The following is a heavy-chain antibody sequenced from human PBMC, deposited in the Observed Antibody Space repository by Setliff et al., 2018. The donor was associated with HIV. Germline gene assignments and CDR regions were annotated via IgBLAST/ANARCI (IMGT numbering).Heavy chain of an antibody. CDR2: VYYTGKT. D-gene: IGHD2-15*01. V-gene: IGHV4-31*03. CDR1: GVSIVSGGFY. J-gene: IGHJ3*02. Sequence: SETLSLTCSVSGVSIVSGGFYFSWIRHHPGKGLEWIGTVYYTGKTYYNPSLQSRLTMSADTSKNQLYLKINSVTAADTAGYFCARDLHANYHVVDIWGPGTMVTVSS. CDR3: ARDLHANYHVVDI.